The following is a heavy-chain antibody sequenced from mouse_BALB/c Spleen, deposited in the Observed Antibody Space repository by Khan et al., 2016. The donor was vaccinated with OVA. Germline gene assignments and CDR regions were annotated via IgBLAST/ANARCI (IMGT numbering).Heavy chain of an antibody. CDR3: ASVRLLLRYPDYFDY. J-gene: IGHJ2*01. V-gene: IGHV3-2*02. D-gene: IGHD1-1*01. CDR2: ISYSGST. CDR1: GYSITSDYA. Sequence: EVQLQESGPGLLKPSQSLSLTCTVTGYSITSDYAWNWIRQFPGNNLEWMAYISYSGSTTYSPSLRSRISITRDTSKNQFFLQLNSVTTEDTATYYCASVRLLLRYPDYFDYWGQGTTLTVSS.